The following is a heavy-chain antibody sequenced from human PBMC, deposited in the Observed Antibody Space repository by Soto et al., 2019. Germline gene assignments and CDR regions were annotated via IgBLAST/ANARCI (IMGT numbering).Heavy chain of an antibody. CDR2: INVGNGNT. CDR1: GYTFTDFA. Sequence: QAQLVQSGAEAKQPGASVRVSCKASGYTFTDFALHWVRQAPGQGLEWMGWINVGNGNTGYSRKFQGRVTNDRDTSATTAYIEVTSLTSEDTAIYYCAREGAHYEPFDLWGQGTLVTVSS. CDR3: AREGAHYEPFDL. V-gene: IGHV1-3*01. D-gene: IGHD3-3*01. J-gene: IGHJ4*02.